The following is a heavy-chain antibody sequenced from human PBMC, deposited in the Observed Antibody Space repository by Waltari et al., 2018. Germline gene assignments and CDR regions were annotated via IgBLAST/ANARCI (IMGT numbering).Heavy chain of an antibody. D-gene: IGHD3-10*01. J-gene: IGHJ4*02. V-gene: IGHV1-2*06. CDR3: ARGVQD. CDR1: GGTFSSYA. CDR2: INPNSGGT. Sequence: QVQLVQSGAEVKKPGSSVKVSCKASGGTFSSYAISWLRQAPGQGLEWMGRINPNSGGTNYAQKFQGRVTMTRDTSISTAYMELSRLRSDDTAVYYCARGVQDWGQGTLVTVSS.